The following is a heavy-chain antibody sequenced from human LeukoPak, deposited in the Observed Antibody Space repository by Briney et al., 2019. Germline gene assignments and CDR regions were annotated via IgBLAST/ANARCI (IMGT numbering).Heavy chain of an antibody. CDR1: GFTFSSYS. V-gene: IGHV3-23*01. J-gene: IGHJ4*02. D-gene: IGHD4-23*01. CDR2: ISGSGGST. CDR3: AKAGDYGGLTLFDY. Sequence: GGSLRLSCAASGFTFSSYSMNWVRQAPGKGLEWVSAISGSGGSTYYADSVKGRFTISRDNSKNTLYLQMNSLRAEDTAVYYCAKAGDYGGLTLFDYWGQGTLVTVSS.